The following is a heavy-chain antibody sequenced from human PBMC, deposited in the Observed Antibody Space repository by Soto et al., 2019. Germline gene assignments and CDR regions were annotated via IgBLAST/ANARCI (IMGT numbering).Heavy chain of an antibody. V-gene: IGHV3-23*01. J-gene: IGHJ6*02. CDR3: ARDTDKYSPDAYYYGMDV. CDR1: GFTFSSYA. Sequence: GGSLRLSCAASGFTFSSYAMSWVRQAPGKGLEWVSAISGTGGSTYYAGSVKGRFTISRENAKNTLYLQMNSLRAEDTAVYYCARDTDKYSPDAYYYGMDVWGQGTTVTVSS. D-gene: IGHD2-21*01. CDR2: ISGTGGST.